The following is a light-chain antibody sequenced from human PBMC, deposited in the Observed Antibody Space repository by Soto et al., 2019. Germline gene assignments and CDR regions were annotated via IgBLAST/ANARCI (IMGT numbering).Light chain of an antibody. CDR3: CSYSKSDTVL. CDR1: SSDVGGYDH. V-gene: IGLV2-14*03. Sequence: QSALTQPASVSGSPGQSITISCTGTSSDVGGYDHVSWYQQHPGKAPKLIIYDVTVRPSGISPRFSCCKSDNTASLAVSWLLQADEADDYCCSYSKSDTVLFGGGTKLTVL. CDR2: DVT. J-gene: IGLJ2*01.